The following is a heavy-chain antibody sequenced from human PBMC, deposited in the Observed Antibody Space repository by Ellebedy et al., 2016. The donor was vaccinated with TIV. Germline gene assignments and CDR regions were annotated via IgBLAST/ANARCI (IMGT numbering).Heavy chain of an antibody. V-gene: IGHV3-7*03. CDR3: VTWGQSYCR. Sequence: GESLKISCAASGFIISGDWMSWVRQAPGKGLEGVANINPDGSAEYYVDSVKGRFTISRDNAKRSLFLQMNSLRVDDTAVYYCVTWGQSYCRWGQGRLVTISS. J-gene: IGHJ4*02. CDR2: INPDGSAE. CDR1: GFIISGDW. D-gene: IGHD3-10*01.